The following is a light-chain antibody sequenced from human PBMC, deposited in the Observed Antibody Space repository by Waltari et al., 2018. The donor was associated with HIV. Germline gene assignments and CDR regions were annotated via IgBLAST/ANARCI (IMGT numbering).Light chain of an antibody. Sequence: HSVLAPPPSVSGAPGQRVTIPCTGRSPNIGACCAAQVQQQPPGTAPKVLIYGNTNRRSGVPDRFSGSKSGTSASLAITGLQAEDEADYYCQSYDSSRSGFVVFGGGTKVTVL. CDR2: GNT. J-gene: IGLJ2*01. CDR3: QSYDSSRSGFVV. V-gene: IGLV1-40*01. CDR1: SPNIGACCA.